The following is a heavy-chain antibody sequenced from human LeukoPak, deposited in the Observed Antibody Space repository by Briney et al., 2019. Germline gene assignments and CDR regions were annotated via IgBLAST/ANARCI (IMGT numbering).Heavy chain of an antibody. J-gene: IGHJ5*02. CDR2: INPNSGGT. D-gene: IGHD2-21*01. Sequence: GASVKVSCKTSGYSFTYYLHWVRQAPGPGLEWMGWINPNSGGTSSAQKFQGRVTMTRDTSITTVYMEVSWLTSDDTAIYHCARADRPDGGPYLIGPWGQGTLVTVFS. CDR3: ARADRPDGGPYLIGP. CDR1: GYSFTYY. V-gene: IGHV1-2*02.